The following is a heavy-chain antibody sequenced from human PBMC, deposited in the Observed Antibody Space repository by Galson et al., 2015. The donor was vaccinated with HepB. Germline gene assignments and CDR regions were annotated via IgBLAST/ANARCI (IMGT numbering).Heavy chain of an antibody. Sequence: SMRLSCAASGFNFSRYNMNWVRRAPGKGQEWVSKVSYDSSYIYYAGSVKGRFTMSRDNAKNSLYLQMNSLRAEDTAVYYCARDRHESLPAAFDYWGQGTLVTVSS. J-gene: IGHJ4*02. CDR1: GFNFSRYN. D-gene: IGHD2-2*01. CDR3: ARDRHESLPAAFDY. V-gene: IGHV3-21*01. CDR2: VSYDSSYI.